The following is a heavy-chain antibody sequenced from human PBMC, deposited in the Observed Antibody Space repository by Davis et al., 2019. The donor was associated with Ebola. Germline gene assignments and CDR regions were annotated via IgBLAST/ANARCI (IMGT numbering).Heavy chain of an antibody. CDR3: AKDMSLTGDSDAFDI. Sequence: PGGSLRLSCAASGFTFSSYSMNWVRQAPGKGLEWVSLISWDGGSTYYADSVKGRFTISRDNSKNSLYLQMNSLRTEDTALYYCAKDMSLTGDSDAFDIWGQGTMVTVSS. CDR1: GFTFSSYS. V-gene: IGHV3-43*01. D-gene: IGHD7-27*01. CDR2: ISWDGGST. J-gene: IGHJ3*02.